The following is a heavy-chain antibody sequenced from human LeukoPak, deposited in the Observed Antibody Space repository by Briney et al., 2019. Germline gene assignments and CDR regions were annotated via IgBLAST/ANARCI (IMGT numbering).Heavy chain of an antibody. J-gene: IGHJ3*02. V-gene: IGHV3-7*03. CDR1: GFTCSSYW. CDR3: AAYSYDILTGPVNAFDI. CDR2: IKQDGSEK. D-gene: IGHD3-9*01. Sequence: GGSLRLSCAASGFTCSSYWMSWVRQAPGKGLEWVANIKQDGSEKYYVDSVKGRFTISRDNAKNSLYLQMNSLRAEDTAVYYCAAYSYDILTGPVNAFDIWGQGTMVTVSS.